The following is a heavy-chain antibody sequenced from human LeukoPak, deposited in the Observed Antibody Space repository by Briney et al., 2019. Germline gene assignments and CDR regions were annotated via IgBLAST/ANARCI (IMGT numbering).Heavy chain of an antibody. D-gene: IGHD6-13*01. CDR2: LYPGDAYL. V-gene: IGHV5-51*01. J-gene: IGHJ4*02. CDR1: GYSFTNYW. Sequence: GESLKISCKVSGYSFTNYWIGWVRQMPGKGLELIGILYPGDAYLRYSPSFQGQVTISADKSISTAYLQWSSLRASDTAMYYCARLARTGYSSSWFDYWGQGTLVTVSS. CDR3: ARLARTGYSSSWFDY.